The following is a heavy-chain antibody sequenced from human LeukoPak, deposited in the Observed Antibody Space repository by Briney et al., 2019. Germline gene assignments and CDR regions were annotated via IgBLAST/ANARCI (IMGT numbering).Heavy chain of an antibody. Sequence: SQTLSLTCTVSGGSISSGDYYWSWIRQPPGKGLEWIGYIYYSGSTYYNPPLKSRVTISVDTSKNQFSLKLSSVTAADTAVYYCARGVSSGWYDYWGQGTLVTVSS. CDR1: GGSISSGDYY. CDR2: IYYSGST. J-gene: IGHJ4*02. V-gene: IGHV4-30-4*01. CDR3: ARGVSSGWYDY. D-gene: IGHD6-19*01.